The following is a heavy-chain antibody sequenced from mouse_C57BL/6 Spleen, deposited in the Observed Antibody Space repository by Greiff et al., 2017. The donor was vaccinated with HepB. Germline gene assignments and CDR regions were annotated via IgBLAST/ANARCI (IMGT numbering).Heavy chain of an antibody. Sequence: QVQLQQPGAELVRPGSSVKLSCKASGYTFTSYWMDWVKQRPGQGLEWIGNIYPADSETHYNQKFKDKATLTVDKSSSTAYMQLSSLTSEDSAVYYGARLSLYYFDYWGQGTTLTVSS. J-gene: IGHJ2*01. CDR1: GYTFTSYW. V-gene: IGHV1-61*01. CDR2: IYPADSET. CDR3: ARLSLYYFDY.